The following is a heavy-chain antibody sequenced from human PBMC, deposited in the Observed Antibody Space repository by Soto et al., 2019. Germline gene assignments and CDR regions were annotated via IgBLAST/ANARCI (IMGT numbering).Heavy chain of an antibody. J-gene: IGHJ4*02. CDR3: AKVLLPGYYDSSDPFDY. CDR2: ISGSGGST. CDR1: GFTFSSYA. Sequence: PGGSLRLSCAASGFTFSSYAMSWVRQAPGKGLEWVSAISGSGGSTYYADSVKGRFTISRDNSKNTLYLQMNSLRAEDTAVYYCAKVLLPGYYDSSDPFDYWGQGTLVTVSS. D-gene: IGHD3-22*01. V-gene: IGHV3-23*01.